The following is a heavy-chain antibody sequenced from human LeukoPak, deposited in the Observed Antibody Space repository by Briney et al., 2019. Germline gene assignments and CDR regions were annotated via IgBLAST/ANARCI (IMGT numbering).Heavy chain of an antibody. Sequence: ASVMVFCKASGYTFTGYYLHWVRQAPGQGLEWMGWINPNSGGTNYAQKFQGRVTMTRDASISTAYMELSRLRSDDTAVYYCARERVELGLHYWGQGSLVSVSS. CDR3: ARERVELGLHY. CDR1: GYTFTGYY. CDR2: INPNSGGT. V-gene: IGHV1-2*02. J-gene: IGHJ4*02. D-gene: IGHD1-7*01.